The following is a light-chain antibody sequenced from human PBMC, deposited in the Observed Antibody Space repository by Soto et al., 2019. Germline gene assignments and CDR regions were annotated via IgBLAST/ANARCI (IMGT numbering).Light chain of an antibody. V-gene: IGKV1-33*01. J-gene: IGKJ5*01. Sequence: DIQMTQSPSSLSASVGDRVTITCQASQDISNYLNWYQQKPGKAPKLLIYDASNLETGVPSRFSGIGSGTDFTFTISSLQPEDIATYYCQQYDNLPTFGQGTRLDIK. CDR3: QQYDNLPT. CDR2: DAS. CDR1: QDISNY.